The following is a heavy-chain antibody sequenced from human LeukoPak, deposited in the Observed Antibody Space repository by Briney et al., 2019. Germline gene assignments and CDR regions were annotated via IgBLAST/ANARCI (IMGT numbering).Heavy chain of an antibody. D-gene: IGHD3-9*01. V-gene: IGHV3-15*05. J-gene: IGHJ4*02. CDR1: GLTCKNAW. CDR2: IKSKTDGGTT. CDR3: TTAPVPLYDVLPGYYRFHY. Sequence: GSVRLSCAASGLTCKNAWLSWVRQAPGKGLELVGRIKSKTDGGTTDYAAPVKGRFTISRADSENTLHLQMNSLKTEDTALYYCTTAPVPLYDVLPGYYRFHYWGQGALVTVSS.